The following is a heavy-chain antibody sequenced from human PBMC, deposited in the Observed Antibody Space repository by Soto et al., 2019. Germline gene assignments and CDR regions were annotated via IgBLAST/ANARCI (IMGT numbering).Heavy chain of an antibody. V-gene: IGHV4-34*01. J-gene: IGHJ5*02. CDR2: INHSGST. D-gene: IGHD5-12*01. Sequence: QVQLQQWGAGLLKPSETLSLTCAVYGGSFSGYYWSWIRQPPGKGLEWIGEINHSGSTNYNPSLKSRVTISVDTSKNQFSLKLSSVTAADTAVYYCARGPPHYDRRGGWFDPWGPGTLVTVSS. CDR1: GGSFSGYY. CDR3: ARGPPHYDRRGGWFDP.